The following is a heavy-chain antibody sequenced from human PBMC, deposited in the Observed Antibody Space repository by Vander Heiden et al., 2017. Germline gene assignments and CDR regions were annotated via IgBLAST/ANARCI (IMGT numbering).Heavy chain of an antibody. Sequence: QVQLVESGGGVVQPVRSLRLSCAASGFPFITYAMHWVRQAPGKGLEWVAVISYDGSNKYYADSVKGRFTISRNNSKNTLYLQMNSLRAEDTAVYYCARDIWEYSSSLFDYWGQGTLVTVSS. CDR1: GFPFITYA. D-gene: IGHD6-6*01. J-gene: IGHJ4*02. V-gene: IGHV3-30-3*01. CDR2: ISYDGSNK. CDR3: ARDIWEYSSSLFDY.